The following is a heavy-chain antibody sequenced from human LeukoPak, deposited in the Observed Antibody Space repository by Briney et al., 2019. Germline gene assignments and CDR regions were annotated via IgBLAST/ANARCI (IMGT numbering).Heavy chain of an antibody. Sequence: GASVKVSCKASGYTFTGYYMHWVRQAPGQGLEWMGWINPNSGGTNYAQKFQGRVTMTRDTSISTAYMELSRLRSDDTAVYYCARDAISGITMIVVVQEGWDYWGQGTLVTVSS. CDR1: GYTFTGYY. D-gene: IGHD3-22*01. V-gene: IGHV1-2*02. J-gene: IGHJ4*02. CDR3: ARDAISGITMIVVVQEGWDY. CDR2: INPNSGGT.